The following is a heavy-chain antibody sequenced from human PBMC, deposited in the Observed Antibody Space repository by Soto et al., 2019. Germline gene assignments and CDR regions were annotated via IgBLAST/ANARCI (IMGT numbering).Heavy chain of an antibody. CDR2: IAINGGIL. D-gene: IGHD6-19*01. CDR1: GFTFSNYV. V-gene: IGHV3-23*01. J-gene: IGHJ4*02. CDR3: ARRQFFSFDS. Sequence: GGSLRLSCVAPGFTFSNYVMSWVRQAPGKGLECVADIAINGGILYYTDSVKGRFSISRDNSKNTLHLQMNSLRAEDTAVYYCARRQFFSFDSWGQGILVTVSS.